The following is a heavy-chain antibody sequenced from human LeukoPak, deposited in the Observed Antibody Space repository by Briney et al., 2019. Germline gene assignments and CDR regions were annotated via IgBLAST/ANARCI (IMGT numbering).Heavy chain of an antibody. J-gene: IGHJ4*02. Sequence: GGSLRLSCAASGFTFSDYSMNWVRQAPGKGLEWVSSISRNSRHVYYGGSVWGRFTISRDDARNAIFLQMNSLRAEDMAVYYCARESSGYFYWGQGTLVTVSS. D-gene: IGHD3-22*01. V-gene: IGHV3-21*01. CDR2: ISRNSRHV. CDR1: GFTFSDYS. CDR3: ARESSGYFY.